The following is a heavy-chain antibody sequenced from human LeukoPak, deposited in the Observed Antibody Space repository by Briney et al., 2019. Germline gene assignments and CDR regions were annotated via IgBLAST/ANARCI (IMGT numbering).Heavy chain of an antibody. Sequence: SQTLSLTCTVSGGSISSGGYYWSWIRQHPRKSLEWIGYIYYSGSTYYNPSRKSRVTISVDTSKNQFSLKLSSVTAADTAVYYCARDQMGYRHGNYYYGMDVWGQGTTVTVSS. CDR1: GGSISSGGYY. CDR3: ARDQMGYRHGNYYYGMDV. V-gene: IGHV4-31*03. D-gene: IGHD3-16*02. CDR2: IYYSGST. J-gene: IGHJ6*02.